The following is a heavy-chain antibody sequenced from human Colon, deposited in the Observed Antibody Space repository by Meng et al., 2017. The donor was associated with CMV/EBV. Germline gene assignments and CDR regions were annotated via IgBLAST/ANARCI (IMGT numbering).Heavy chain of an antibody. J-gene: IGHJ4*02. CDR1: GFSFTSAW. CDR2: IKQDGSEK. CDR3: ARVLGYGSFDY. V-gene: IGHV3-7*01. Sequence: GGSLRLSCAASGFSFTSAWMTWVRQAPGKGLEWVANIKQDGSEKYYVDSVKGRFTISRDNAKNSLYLQMNSLRAEDTAVYYCARVLGYGSFDYWGQGTLVTVSS. D-gene: IGHD4-17*01.